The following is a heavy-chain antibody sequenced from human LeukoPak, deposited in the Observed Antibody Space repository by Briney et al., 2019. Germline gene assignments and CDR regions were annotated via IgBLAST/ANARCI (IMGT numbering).Heavy chain of an antibody. CDR2: INTNTGNP. J-gene: IGHJ3*02. CDR1: GYTFTSYY. V-gene: IGHV7-4-1*02. CDR3: ARSKWELLPGDAFDI. D-gene: IGHD1-26*01. Sequence: ASVKVSCKASGYTFTSYYMHWVRQAPGQGLEWMGWINTNTGNPTYAQGFTGRFVFSLDTSVSTAYLQISSLKAEDTAVYYCARSKWELLPGDAFDIWGQGTMVTVSS.